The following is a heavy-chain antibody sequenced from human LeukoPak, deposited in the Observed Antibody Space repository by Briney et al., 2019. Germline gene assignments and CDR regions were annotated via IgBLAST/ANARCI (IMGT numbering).Heavy chain of an antibody. CDR1: GFTCSSYS. CDR3: ARDLHYGFDS. Sequence: GGSLRLSCAASGFTCSSYSMNWVRQAPGKGLEWVSYITSSGNAIYYADSVKGRFTISRDNAKNSLYLQMNSLRAEDTAVYYCARDLHYGFDSWGQGTLVTVSS. CDR2: ITSSGNAI. V-gene: IGHV3-48*01. D-gene: IGHD4-17*01. J-gene: IGHJ4*02.